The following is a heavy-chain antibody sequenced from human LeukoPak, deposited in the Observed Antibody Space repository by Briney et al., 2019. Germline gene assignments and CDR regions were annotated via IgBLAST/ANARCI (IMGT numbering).Heavy chain of an antibody. J-gene: IGHJ4*02. V-gene: IGHV1-2*02. CDR3: ARSDVVVVTATTHFDY. D-gene: IGHD2-15*01. CDR1: GYTLTAYY. CDR2: INPNSGGT. Sequence: GASVKVSCKASGYTLTAYYIHWVRQAPGRGLEWMGWINPNSGGTNYAQNFQGRVTMTSDTSTYTTHMELSRLRSDDTAVYYCARSDVVVVTATTHFDYWGQGTLVTVSS.